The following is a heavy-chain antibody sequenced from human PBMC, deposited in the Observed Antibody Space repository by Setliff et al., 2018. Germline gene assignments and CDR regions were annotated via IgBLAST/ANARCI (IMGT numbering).Heavy chain of an antibody. V-gene: IGHV3-33*03. CDR3: AKEMTTYSGFDC. J-gene: IGHJ4*02. CDR1: GFTFNSYG. Sequence: GGSLRLSCAASGFTFNSYGVHWVRQAPGKGLEWVAVMWFDGSKEFYADSVKGRFAISRDNPKNTLYLQINSLRDEDTAVYYCAKEMTTYSGFDCWGQGTLVTVSS. CDR2: MWFDGSKE. D-gene: IGHD4-17*01.